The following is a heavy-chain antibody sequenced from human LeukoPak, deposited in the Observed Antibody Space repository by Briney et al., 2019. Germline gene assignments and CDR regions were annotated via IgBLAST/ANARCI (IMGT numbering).Heavy chain of an antibody. J-gene: IGHJ4*02. Sequence: GGALRLSCAASGFTFSSYAMSWVRQAPGEGVEWGSGISGSGDSAYYADSVKGRFTISRDNSKNTLYLQMNSLRAEDTAVYYCAKVPSSSWFLTPDYFDYWGQGTLVTVSS. CDR2: ISGSGDSA. CDR3: AKVPSSSWFLTPDYFDY. V-gene: IGHV3-23*01. D-gene: IGHD6-13*01. CDR1: GFTFSSYA.